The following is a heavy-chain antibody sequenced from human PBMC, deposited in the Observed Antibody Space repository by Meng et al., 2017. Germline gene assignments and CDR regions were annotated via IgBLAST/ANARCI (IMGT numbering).Heavy chain of an antibody. CDR1: GYSFTSYW. CDR2: IYPGDSDT. V-gene: IGHV5-51*01. D-gene: IGHD1-26*01. Sequence: KVSCKGSGYSFTSYWIGWVRQMPGKGLEWMGIIYPGDSDTRYSPSFQGQVTISADKSISTAYLQWSSLKASDTAMYYCARHGRIVGATFYYGMDVWGQGTMVTVSS. CDR3: ARHGRIVGATFYYGMDV. J-gene: IGHJ6*02.